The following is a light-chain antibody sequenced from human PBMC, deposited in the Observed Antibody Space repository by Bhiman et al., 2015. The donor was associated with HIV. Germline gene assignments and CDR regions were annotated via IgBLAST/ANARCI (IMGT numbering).Light chain of an antibody. CDR2: EVN. Sequence: QSALTQPPSASGSPGQSVIISCTGTSSDVGGYNYVTWYQQHPGKAPKLMIYEVNKRPSGVPERFSGSKSGNTASLTVSGLQAEDEADYYCRAWDNSQYVFGPGTKVTVL. CDR1: SSDVGGYNY. J-gene: IGLJ1*01. V-gene: IGLV2-8*01. CDR3: RAWDNSQYV.